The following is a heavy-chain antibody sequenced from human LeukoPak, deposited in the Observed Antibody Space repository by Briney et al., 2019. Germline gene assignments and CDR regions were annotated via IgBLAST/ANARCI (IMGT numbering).Heavy chain of an antibody. CDR1: GGSISGSSYY. CDR2: IYYSGST. J-gene: IGHJ4*02. D-gene: IGHD1-1*01. Sequence: PSETLSLTCTVSGGSISGSSYYWGWIRQPPGKGLEWIGSIYYSGSTYYNPSLKSRVTISVDTSKNQFSLILNSVTAADTAVYYCARDLLNEGIHLDYWGQGTLVTVSS. CDR3: ARDLLNEGIHLDY. V-gene: IGHV4-39*02.